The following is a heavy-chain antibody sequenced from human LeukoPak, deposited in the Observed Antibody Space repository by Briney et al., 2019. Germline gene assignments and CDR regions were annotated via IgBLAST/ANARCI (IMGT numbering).Heavy chain of an antibody. CDR1: GCTFSSYS. CDR3: ARDPRVGWFDP. CDR2: TSSSSSYI. Sequence: GGSLRLSCAASGCTFSSYSMNWVRQAPGKGLEWVSSTSSSSSYIYYADSVKGRFTISRDNAKNSLYLQMNSLRVEDTAVYYCARDPRVGWFDPWGQGTLVTVSS. V-gene: IGHV3-21*01. J-gene: IGHJ5*02.